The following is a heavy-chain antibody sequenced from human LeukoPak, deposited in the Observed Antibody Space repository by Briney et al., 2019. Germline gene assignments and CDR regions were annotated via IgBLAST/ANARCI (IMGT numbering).Heavy chain of an antibody. Sequence: GGSLRLSCAASGFTFSSYWMSWVRQAPGKGLEWVANIKQDGSEKYYVDSVKGRFTISRDNAKNSPYLQMNSLRAEDTAVYYCAKGSGYDPRGIVDYWGQGTLVTVSS. CDR2: IKQDGSEK. CDR3: AKGSGYDPRGIVDY. D-gene: IGHD5-12*01. J-gene: IGHJ4*02. CDR1: GFTFSSYW. V-gene: IGHV3-7*03.